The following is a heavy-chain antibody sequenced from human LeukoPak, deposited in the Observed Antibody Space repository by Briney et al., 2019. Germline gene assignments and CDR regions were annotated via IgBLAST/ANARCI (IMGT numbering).Heavy chain of an antibody. CDR1: GYTFSTYG. J-gene: IGHJ5*02. D-gene: IGHD3-10*01. CDR2: ISAYNGNT. Sequence: ASVKVSCKASGYTFSTYGISWVRQAPGQGLEWMGWISAYNGNTNYAQKFQGRVTMTRDTSISTAYMELSRLRSDDTAVYYCARSGTRITMVRGPLSWGQGTLVTVSS. V-gene: IGHV1-18*01. CDR3: ARSGTRITMVRGPLS.